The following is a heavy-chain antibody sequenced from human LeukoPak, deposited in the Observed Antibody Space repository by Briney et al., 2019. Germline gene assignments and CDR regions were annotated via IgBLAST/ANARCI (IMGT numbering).Heavy chain of an antibody. CDR2: ISSSSSYI. V-gene: IGHV3-21*01. Sequence: PGGSLRLSCAASGFTFSSYSMNWVRQAPGKGLEWVSSISSSSSYIYYADSVKGRFTISRDNAKNSLYLQMNSLRAEDTAVYYCARGSSGYYSPGWDIWGQGTMVTVSS. CDR1: GFTFSSYS. CDR3: ARGSSGYYSPGWDI. J-gene: IGHJ3*02. D-gene: IGHD3-22*01.